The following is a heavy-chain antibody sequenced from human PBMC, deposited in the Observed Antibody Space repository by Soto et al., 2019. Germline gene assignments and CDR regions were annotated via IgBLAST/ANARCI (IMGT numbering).Heavy chain of an antibody. CDR2: IYYSGST. CDR1: GGSISSGGYY. CDR3: ARDLVADPYCGGDCYPRTGYSYGMDV. D-gene: IGHD2-21*02. V-gene: IGHV4-31*03. Sequence: QVQLQESGPGLVKPSQTLSLTCTVSGGSISSGGYYWSWIRQHPGKGLEWIGYIYYSGSTYYNPCLKSRVTISVDTSKNQFSLKLSSVTAADTAVYYCARDLVADPYCGGDCYPRTGYSYGMDVWGQGTTVTVSS. J-gene: IGHJ6*02.